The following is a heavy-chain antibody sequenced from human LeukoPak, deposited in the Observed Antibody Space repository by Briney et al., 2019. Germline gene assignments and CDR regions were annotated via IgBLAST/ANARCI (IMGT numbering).Heavy chain of an antibody. CDR1: GLSFNTYA. J-gene: IGHJ3*02. D-gene: IGHD1-26*01. Sequence: GGSLRLSCAASGLSFNTYAMNWVRQAPGKGLEWVSAISGSGGSTYYADSVKGRFTISRDNSRNTLYLQMNSLRAEDTAVYYCAKGTSGNYWCNPFDIWGQGTIVTVSS. V-gene: IGHV3-23*01. CDR3: AKGTSGNYWCNPFDI. CDR2: ISGSGGST.